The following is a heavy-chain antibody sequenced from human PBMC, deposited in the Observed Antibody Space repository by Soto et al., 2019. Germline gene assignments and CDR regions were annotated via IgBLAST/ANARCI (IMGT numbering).Heavy chain of an antibody. V-gene: IGHV3-30*18. CDR3: AKPVRYYEFWSGFSGYYGMDV. D-gene: IGHD3-3*01. CDR1: GFTFSSYG. Sequence: QVQLVESGGGVVQPGRSLRLSCAASGFTFSSYGMHWVRQAPGKGLEWVAVISYDGSNKYYADSVKGRFTISRDNSKNTLYLQMNSLRAEDTAVYYCAKPVRYYEFWSGFSGYYGMDVWGQGTTVTVSS. J-gene: IGHJ6*02. CDR2: ISYDGSNK.